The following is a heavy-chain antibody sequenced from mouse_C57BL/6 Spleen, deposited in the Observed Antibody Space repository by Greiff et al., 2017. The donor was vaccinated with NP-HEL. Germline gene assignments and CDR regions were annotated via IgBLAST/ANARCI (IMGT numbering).Heavy chain of an antibody. CDR1: GYAFSSSW. CDR2: IYPGDGDT. J-gene: IGHJ2*01. Sequence: VQLQESGPELVKPGASVKISCKASGYAFSSSWMNWVKPRPGQGLEWIGRIYPGDGDTYYNGKFKGKATLTADKSSSTAYMQLSSLTSADSAVYFCARRDYYDGNYFDDWGQGTTLTVSS. V-gene: IGHV1-82*01. CDR3: ARRDYYDGNYFDD. D-gene: IGHD1-1*01.